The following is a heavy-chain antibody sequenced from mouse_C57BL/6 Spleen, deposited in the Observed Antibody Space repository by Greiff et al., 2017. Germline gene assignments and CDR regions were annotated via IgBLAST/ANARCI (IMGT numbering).Heavy chain of an antibody. J-gene: IGHJ2*01. CDR1: GYTFTSYW. D-gene: IGHD1-1*01. V-gene: IGHV1-7*01. Sequence: VKLMESGAELAKPGASVKLSCKASGYTFTSYWMHWVKQRPGQGLEWIGYINPSSGYTKYNQKFKDKATLTADKSSSTAYMQLSSLTYEDSAVYYCATITTVVATPFDYWGQGTTLTVSS. CDR3: ATITTVVATPFDY. CDR2: INPSSGYT.